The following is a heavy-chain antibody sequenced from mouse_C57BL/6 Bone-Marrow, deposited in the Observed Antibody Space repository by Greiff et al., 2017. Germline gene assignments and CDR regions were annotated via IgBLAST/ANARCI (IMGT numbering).Heavy chain of an antibody. CDR1: GFNIKDDY. J-gene: IGHJ2*01. CDR2: IDPENGDT. D-gene: IGHD2-14*01. CDR3: IAWSYYRYYFDN. Sequence: EVQLQESGAELVRPGASVKLSCTASGFNIKDDYMHWVKQRPEQGLEWIGWIDPENGDTEYASKFQGKATITADTSSNTAYLQLSSLTSDDTAVYYCIAWSYYRYYFDNWGQGSTRTVAS. V-gene: IGHV14-4*01.